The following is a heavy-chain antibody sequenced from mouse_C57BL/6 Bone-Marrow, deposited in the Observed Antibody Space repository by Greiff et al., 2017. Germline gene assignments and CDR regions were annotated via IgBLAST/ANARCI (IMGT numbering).Heavy chain of an antibody. CDR1: GYTFTSYG. CDR3: ARYDYDGGNYAMDY. J-gene: IGHJ4*01. V-gene: IGHV1-81*01. D-gene: IGHD2-4*01. Sequence: QVQLQQSGAELARPGASVKLSCKASGYTFTSYGISWVKQRTGQGLAWIGEIYPRSGNTYYNEKFKGKATLAADKSSSPAYMELRSLTSEDSAFYFCARYDYDGGNYAMDYWGQGTSVTVSS. CDR2: IYPRSGNT.